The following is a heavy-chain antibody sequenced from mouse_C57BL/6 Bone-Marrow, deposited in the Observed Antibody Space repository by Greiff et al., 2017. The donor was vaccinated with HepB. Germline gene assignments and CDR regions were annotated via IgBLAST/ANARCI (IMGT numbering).Heavy chain of an antibody. J-gene: IGHJ3*01. CDR2: IRSKSSNYAT. V-gene: IGHV10-3*01. D-gene: IGHD2-3*01. Sequence: DVKLVESGGGLVQPKGSLKLSCAASGFTFNTYAMHWVRQAPGKGLEWVARIRSKSSNYATYYADSVKDRFTISRDDSQSMLYLQMNNLKTEDTAMYYCVRRESYDGYHGGFAYWGQGTLVTVSA. CDR1: GFTFNTYA. CDR3: VRRESYDGYHGGFAY.